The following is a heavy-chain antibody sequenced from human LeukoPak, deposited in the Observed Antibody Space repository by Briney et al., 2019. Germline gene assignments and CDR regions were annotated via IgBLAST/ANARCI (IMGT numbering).Heavy chain of an antibody. J-gene: IGHJ6*02. CDR1: GGFISNYY. CDR3: ARRGAARRYDGLDV. Sequence: PSETLSLTCTVSGGFISNYYWSWIRQPPGKGLEWIGYIYYSGSTTYNPSLKSRVSMSVDTSKNQFFLQLSSVTAADTAVYYCARRGAARRYDGLDVWGQGTTVTVSS. V-gene: IGHV4-59*08. D-gene: IGHD6-6*01. CDR2: IYYSGST.